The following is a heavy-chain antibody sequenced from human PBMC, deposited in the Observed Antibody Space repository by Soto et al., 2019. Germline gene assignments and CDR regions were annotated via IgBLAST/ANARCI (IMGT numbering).Heavy chain of an antibody. Sequence: QITLKESGPMLVTPTQTLTLTCTFSGFSLSTSGVGVGWIRQPPGKALEWLALIYWDDDKRYSPSLKSRLTIPNDTYRIQMIITMTSMIPMHTTTFYCAHIRAYSTSWDGGCFDPWGQGTMVTVSS. CDR2: IYWDDDK. D-gene: IGHD6-13*01. CDR1: GFSLSTSGVG. J-gene: IGHJ5*02. V-gene: IGHV2-5*02. CDR3: AHIRAYSTSWDGGCFDP.